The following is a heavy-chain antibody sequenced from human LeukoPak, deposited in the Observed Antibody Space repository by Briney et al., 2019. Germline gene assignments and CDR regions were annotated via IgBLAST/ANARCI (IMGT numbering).Heavy chain of an antibody. V-gene: IGHV1-2*02. J-gene: IGHJ5*02. CDR3: ARVGRSSSWYRYWFDP. D-gene: IGHD6-13*01. Sequence: GSVKVSCKASGYTFTGYYMHWVRQAPGQGLEWMGWINPNSGGTNYAQKFQRRVTMTRDTSISTAYMELSRLRSDDTAVYYCARVGRSSSWYRYWFDPWGQGTLVTVSS. CDR2: INPNSGGT. CDR1: GYTFTGYY.